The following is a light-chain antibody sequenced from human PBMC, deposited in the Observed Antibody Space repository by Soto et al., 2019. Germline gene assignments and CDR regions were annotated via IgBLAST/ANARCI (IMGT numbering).Light chain of an antibody. CDR3: KSYAGSNTYV. CDR1: KNDIGLYDL. CDR2: EVV. Sequence: QSVLTQPPSASVSPGQSVTISCTGTKNDIGLYDLVSWYQHHPGKAPTLIIYEVVQRPSGVPDRFSGSKSGTTASLTVSGLQAADEADYFCKSYAGSNTYVFGSGTTVTVL. V-gene: IGLV2-8*01. J-gene: IGLJ1*01.